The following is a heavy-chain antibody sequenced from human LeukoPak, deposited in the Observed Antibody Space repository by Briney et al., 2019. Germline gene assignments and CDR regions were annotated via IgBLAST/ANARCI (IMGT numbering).Heavy chain of an antibody. J-gene: IGHJ3*02. Sequence: GGSLRLSCAASGFTFSSYEMNWVRQAPGKGLEWVSYISSSGSTIYYADSVKGRLTISRDNAKNSLYLQMNSLRAEDTAVYYCARDSSSWRDAFDIWGRGTMVTVSS. CDR2: ISSSGSTI. V-gene: IGHV3-48*03. D-gene: IGHD6-13*01. CDR1: GFTFSSYE. CDR3: ARDSSSWRDAFDI.